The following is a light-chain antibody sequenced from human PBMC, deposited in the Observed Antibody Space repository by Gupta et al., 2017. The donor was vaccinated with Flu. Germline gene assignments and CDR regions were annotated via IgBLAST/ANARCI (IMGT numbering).Light chain of an antibody. Sequence: EIVMTQSPATLSVSPGERATFSCRASQSVSSNLAWYQQKPGRAPTLIIYDASYRASGGTDRFSGSGYAKEFTLTSNGRQYEDVAFYYVQQDNGSRTFGQGTKVEIK. V-gene: IGKV3-15*01. CDR3: QQDNGSRT. CDR2: DAS. J-gene: IGKJ1*01. CDR1: QSVSSN.